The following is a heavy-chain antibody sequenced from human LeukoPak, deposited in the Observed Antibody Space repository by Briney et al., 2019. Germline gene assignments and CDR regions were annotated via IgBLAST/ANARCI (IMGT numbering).Heavy chain of an antibody. Sequence: SETLSLTCTVSGGSISSGGCYWSWIRQTPGKGRERIGEIRHTGDIINYKPSLKSRVTISVDSSTTQFSLRLTSVTAADTGVYSCARVPDLTARPCDSWGPGPRVTVS. CDR2: IRHTGDII. V-gene: IGHV4-61*08. J-gene: IGHJ4*02. D-gene: IGHD1-1*01. CDR1: GGSISSGGCY. CDR3: ARVPDLTARPCDS.